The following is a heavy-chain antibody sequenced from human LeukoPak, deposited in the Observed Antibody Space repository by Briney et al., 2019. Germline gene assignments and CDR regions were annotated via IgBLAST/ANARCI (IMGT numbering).Heavy chain of an antibody. CDR1: GYTFTSYG. CDR3: ASGRSLHGYSNCVSPFDY. CDR2: INTNTGNP. Sequence: ASVKVSCKASGYTFTSYGISWVRQAPGQGLEWMGWINTNTGNPTYAQGFTGRFVFSLVTSVSTAYLQISSLKAEDTAVYYCASGRSLHGYSNCVSPFDYWGQGTLVTVSS. J-gene: IGHJ4*02. D-gene: IGHD4-11*01. V-gene: IGHV7-4-1*02.